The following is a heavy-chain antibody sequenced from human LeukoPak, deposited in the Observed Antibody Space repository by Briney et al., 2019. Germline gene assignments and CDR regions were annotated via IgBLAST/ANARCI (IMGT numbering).Heavy chain of an antibody. CDR1: GYTFTGYY. J-gene: IGHJ4*02. V-gene: IGHV1-2*02. D-gene: IGHD3-10*01. CDR2: INCNNGDT. Sequence: GASVKVSCKTSGYTFTGYYMHWMRRAPGQGLEWMGWINCNNGDTIYAQKFEGRVIVTRDTSISTAYMELSRLTYDDTAVYYCARNGEIWGQGTLVTVSS. CDR3: ARNGEI.